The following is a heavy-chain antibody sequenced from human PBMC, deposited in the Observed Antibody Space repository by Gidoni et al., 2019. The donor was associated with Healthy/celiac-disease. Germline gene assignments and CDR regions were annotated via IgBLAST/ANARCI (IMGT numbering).Heavy chain of an antibody. Sequence: EVQLVESGGGLVQPGGSLRLSCAASGFPFSSYEMNWVRQAPGKGLEWVSYISSSGSTIYYAYSVKGRFTISRDNAKNSLYLQMNSLRAEDTAVYYCARGDYYGYWFDYWGQGTLVTVSS. CDR3: ARGDYYGYWFDY. V-gene: IGHV3-48*03. J-gene: IGHJ4*02. CDR2: ISSSGSTI. CDR1: GFPFSSYE. D-gene: IGHD3-10*01.